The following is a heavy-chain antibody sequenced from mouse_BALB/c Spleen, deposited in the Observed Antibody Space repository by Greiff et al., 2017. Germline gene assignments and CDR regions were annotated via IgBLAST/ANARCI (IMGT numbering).Heavy chain of an antibody. D-gene: IGHD1-1*02. Sequence: DVMLVESGGGLVKPGGSLKLSCAASGFTFSDYYMYWVRQTPEKRLEWVATISDGGSYTYYPDSVKGRFTISRDNAKNNLYLQMSSLKSEDTAMYYCARDSGTIYWGQGTSVTVSS. V-gene: IGHV5-4*02. CDR3: ARDSGTIY. CDR1: GFTFSDYY. CDR2: ISDGGSYT. J-gene: IGHJ4*01.